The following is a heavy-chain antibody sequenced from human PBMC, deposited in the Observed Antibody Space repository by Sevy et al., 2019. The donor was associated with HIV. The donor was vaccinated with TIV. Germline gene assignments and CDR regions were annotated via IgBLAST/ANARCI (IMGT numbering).Heavy chain of an antibody. V-gene: IGHV3-30*03. CDR1: GFTFSDFA. J-gene: IGHJ4*02. Sequence: GGSLRLSCAASGFTFSDFAMAWVRQAPGKGLEWVALILFDGRNKYYADSVMGRFTISRDNSKKPLFLEMNSLRHDDTAMYYCASRGGDFWNGYNFDHWGQGTLVTVSS. CDR3: ASRGGDFWNGYNFDH. CDR2: ILFDGRNK. D-gene: IGHD3-3*01.